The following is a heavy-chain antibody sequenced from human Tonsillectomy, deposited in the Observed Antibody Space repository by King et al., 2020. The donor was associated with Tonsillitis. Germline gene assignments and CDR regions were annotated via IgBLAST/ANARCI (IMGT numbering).Heavy chain of an antibody. Sequence: VQLVESGGGLVQPGRSLRLSCTTSGFTFGDYEMSWFRQAPGKGLEWVGLIRSKAYGGTTEYAASVDGRFTISRDDSKRTAYLQMNSLKTEDTAVYYCTGQRHYYDSSGSYNYFDYWGQGTQVTVSS. J-gene: IGHJ4*02. CDR2: IRSKAYGGTT. V-gene: IGHV3-49*03. CDR1: GFTFGDYE. D-gene: IGHD3-22*01. CDR3: TGQRHYYDSSGSYNYFDY.